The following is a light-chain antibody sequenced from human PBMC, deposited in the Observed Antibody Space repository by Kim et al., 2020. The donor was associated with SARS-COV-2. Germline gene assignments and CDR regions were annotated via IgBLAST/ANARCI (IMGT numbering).Light chain of an antibody. CDR2: GAV. CDR1: DDIKNH. Sequence: DIQMTQSPSSLSASVGDRVTITCQASDDIKNHLSWFQQRPGKAPKVLIQGAVNLETGVPSRFSATGFGTDFTLTISSLQPEDLATYFCQQYYDDVTFGQGTKVDLK. CDR3: QQYYDDVT. V-gene: IGKV1-33*01. J-gene: IGKJ1*01.